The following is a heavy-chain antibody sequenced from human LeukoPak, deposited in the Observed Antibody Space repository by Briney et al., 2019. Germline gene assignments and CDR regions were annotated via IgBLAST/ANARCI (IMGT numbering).Heavy chain of an antibody. CDR2: ISYDGSNK. V-gene: IGHV3-30*01. J-gene: IGHJ4*02. CDR1: GFTFSSYA. CDR3: AGVSLGGTDY. Sequence: GGSLRLSCAASGFTFSSYAMHWVRQAPGKGLEWVAVISYDGSNKYYADSVKGRFTISRDNSKNTLYLQMNSLRAEDTAVYYCAGVSLGGTDYWGQGTLVTVSS. D-gene: IGHD3-16*01.